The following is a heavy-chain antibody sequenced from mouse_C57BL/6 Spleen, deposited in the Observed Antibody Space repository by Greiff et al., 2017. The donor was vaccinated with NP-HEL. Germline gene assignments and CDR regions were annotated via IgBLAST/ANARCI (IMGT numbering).Heavy chain of an antibody. CDR1: GYSITSGYY. Sequence: DVHLVESGPGLVKPSQSLSLTCSVTGYSITSGYYWNWIRQFPGNKLEWMGYISYDGSNNYNPSLKNRISITRDTSKNQFFLKLNSVTTEDTATYYCAREGDYYSNYETYWGQGTLVTVSA. J-gene: IGHJ3*01. V-gene: IGHV3-6*01. D-gene: IGHD2-5*01. CDR2: ISYDGSN. CDR3: AREGDYYSNYETY.